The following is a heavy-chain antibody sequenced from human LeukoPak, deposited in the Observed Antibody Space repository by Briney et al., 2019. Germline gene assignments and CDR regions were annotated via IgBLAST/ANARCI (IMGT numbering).Heavy chain of an antibody. D-gene: IGHD6-13*01. CDR1: GFTVSSNY. Sequence: GGSLRLSCAASGFTVSSNYMTWVRQAPGKGLEWVSVIYSGGSTYYADSVKGRFTTSRDNSKNMLYLQMNSLRAEDTAVYYCARGVAAAGTFDYWGQGTLVTVSS. V-gene: IGHV3-66*01. CDR3: ARGVAAAGTFDY. CDR2: IYSGGST. J-gene: IGHJ4*02.